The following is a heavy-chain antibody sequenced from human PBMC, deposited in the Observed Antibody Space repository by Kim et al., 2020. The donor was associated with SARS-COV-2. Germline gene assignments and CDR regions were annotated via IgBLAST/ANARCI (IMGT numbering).Heavy chain of an antibody. CDR2: IYHSGST. Sequence: SETLSLTCAVSGGSISSSNWWSWVRQPPGKGLEWIGEIYHSGSTNYNPSLKSRVTISVDKSKNQFSLKLSSVTAADTAVYYCARYGSVSYTSYYYYVMDVWGQGTTVTFSS. V-gene: IGHV4-4*02. J-gene: IGHJ6*01. CDR1: GGSISSSNW. D-gene: IGHD3-10*01. CDR3: ARYGSVSYTSYYYYVMDV.